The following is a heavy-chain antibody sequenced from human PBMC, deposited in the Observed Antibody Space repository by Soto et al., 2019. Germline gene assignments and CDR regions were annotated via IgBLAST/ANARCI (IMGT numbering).Heavy chain of an antibody. CDR1: GFTFSSYN. V-gene: IGHV3-48*02. Sequence: EMQLVESGGGLVQPGGSLRLSCAASGFTFSSYNMNWVRQAPGKGLEWISYISSSSSSMDYADSVKGRFTISRDNAKNSLYLQMNSLRDEDSAVYYCARRLEQLIVLDYWGEGTLVTFS. J-gene: IGHJ4*02. CDR3: ARRLEQLIVLDY. CDR2: ISSSSSSM. D-gene: IGHD2-21*01.